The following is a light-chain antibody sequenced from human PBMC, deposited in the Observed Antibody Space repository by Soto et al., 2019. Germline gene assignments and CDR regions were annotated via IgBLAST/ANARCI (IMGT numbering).Light chain of an antibody. Sequence: DIQMTQSPSFLSASVGARVTITCRASQAISNYLNWYQQRPGKAPNLLICGATPLQSGVPSRFSGSGYGTDFTLTITTLQPEDVGIYYCQQFHATPLTFGQGTRLDI. CDR1: QAISNY. V-gene: IGKV1-39*01. J-gene: IGKJ5*01. CDR2: GAT. CDR3: QQFHATPLT.